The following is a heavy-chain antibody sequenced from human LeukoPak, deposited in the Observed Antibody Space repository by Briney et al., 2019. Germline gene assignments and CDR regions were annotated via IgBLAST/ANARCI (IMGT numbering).Heavy chain of an antibody. CDR1: GGSISSSSYY. D-gene: IGHD6-13*01. Sequence: SETLSLTCTVSGGSISSSSYYWGWIRQPPGKGLEWIGSIYYSGSTYYNPSLKSRVTISVDTSKNQFSLKLSSVTAADTAVYYCASCIAAAPDAFDIWGQGTMVTVSS. V-gene: IGHV4-39*01. CDR3: ASCIAAAPDAFDI. CDR2: IYYSGST. J-gene: IGHJ3*02.